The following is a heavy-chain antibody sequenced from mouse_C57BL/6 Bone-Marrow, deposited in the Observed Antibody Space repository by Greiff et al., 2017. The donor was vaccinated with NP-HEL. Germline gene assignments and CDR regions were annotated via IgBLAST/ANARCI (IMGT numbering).Heavy chain of an antibody. J-gene: IGHJ2*01. Sequence: QVQLQQPGAELVKPGASVKLSCKASGYTFTSYWMHWVKQRPGQGLEWIGMIHPNSGSTNYNEKFKSKATLTVDKSSSTAYMQLSSLTSEDSAVYYCASSAWLLLFDYWGQGTTLTVSS. V-gene: IGHV1-64*01. CDR2: IHPNSGST. CDR3: ASSAWLLLFDY. D-gene: IGHD2-3*01. CDR1: GYTFTSYW.